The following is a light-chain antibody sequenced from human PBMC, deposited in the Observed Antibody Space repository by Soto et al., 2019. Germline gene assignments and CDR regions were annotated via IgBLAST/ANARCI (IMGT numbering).Light chain of an antibody. Sequence: QSVLTQPSSVSGSPGQSITISCTGTSSDVGGYNYVSWYQQHPGKAPKLMIYEVSYRPSGVSNRFSGSKSGNTASLTISGLQAEDEADYYCSSYTTTNSLVFGIGTKVTVL. CDR2: EVS. CDR3: SSYTTTNSLV. V-gene: IGLV2-14*01. CDR1: SSDVGGYNY. J-gene: IGLJ1*01.